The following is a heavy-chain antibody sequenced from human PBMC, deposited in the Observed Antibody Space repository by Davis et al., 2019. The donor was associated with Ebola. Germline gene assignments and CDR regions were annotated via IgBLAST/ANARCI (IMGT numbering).Heavy chain of an antibody. Sequence: ASVKVSCKASGYTFTSYYMHWVRQAPGQGLEWMGIINPSGGSTSYAQKFQGRVTMTRDTSTSTVYMELSRLRSDDTAVYYCARGGTPYYYGMDVWGQGTTVTVSS. J-gene: IGHJ6*02. CDR2: INPSGGST. CDR3: ARGGTPYYYGMDV. CDR1: GYTFTSYY. V-gene: IGHV1-46*01.